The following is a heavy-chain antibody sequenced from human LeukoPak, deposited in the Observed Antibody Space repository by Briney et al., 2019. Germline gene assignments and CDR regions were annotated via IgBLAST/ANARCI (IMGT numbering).Heavy chain of an antibody. V-gene: IGHV1-8*01. CDR2: MNPNSGNT. J-gene: IGHJ4*02. CDR3: ARFERRLRSKADY. CDR1: GGTFTSYD. Sequence: ASVKVSCKASGGTFTSYDINWVRQATGQGLEWMGWMNPNSGNTGYAQKFQGRVTMTRNTSISTAYMELSSLRSEDTAVYYCARFERRLRSKADYWGQGTLVTVSS. D-gene: IGHD6-25*01.